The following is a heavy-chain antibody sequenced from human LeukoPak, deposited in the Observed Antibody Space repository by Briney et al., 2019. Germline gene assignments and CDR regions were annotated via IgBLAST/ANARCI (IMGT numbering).Heavy chain of an antibody. CDR2: ISASGGST. CDR3: AKYVSAKGPPYALDV. Sequence: GGSLRLPCAASEFTFSSYAMQWVRQAPGKGLEWVSGISASGGSTWYADSVKGRFTISRDHSKNTLYLQMNSLRAEDTAVYYCAKYVSAKGPPYALDVWGQGTTVTVSS. J-gene: IGHJ6*02. V-gene: IGHV3-23*01. D-gene: IGHD2/OR15-2a*01. CDR1: EFTFSSYA.